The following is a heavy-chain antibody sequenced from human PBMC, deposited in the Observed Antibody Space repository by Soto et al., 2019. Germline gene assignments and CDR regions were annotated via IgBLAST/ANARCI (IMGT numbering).Heavy chain of an antibody. J-gene: IGHJ4*02. CDR2: IIPIFGTT. CDR1: GGTFSSYA. V-gene: IGHV1-69*01. D-gene: IGHD1-26*01. CDR3: ATPSARPSGSLDH. Sequence: QVQLVQSGAEVKKPGSSVKVYCKASGGTFSSYAISWVRQAPGQGLEWMGGIIPIFGTTNYEQKFQGRVTITADESTSTAYMELSSLRSEDTAVYYCATPSARPSGSLDHWGQGTLVTVSS.